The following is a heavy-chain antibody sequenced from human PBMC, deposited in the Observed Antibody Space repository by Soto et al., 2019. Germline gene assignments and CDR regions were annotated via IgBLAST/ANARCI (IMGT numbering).Heavy chain of an antibody. V-gene: IGHV3-30*18. CDR1: GFTSSSYG. CDR3: AKARDGYNLGY. CDR2: ISYDGSNK. D-gene: IGHD5-12*01. Sequence: QSGGSLRLSCAASGFTSSSYGMHWVRQAPGKGLAWVAVISYDGSNKYYADSVKGRFTISRDNSKNTLYLQMNSLRAEDTAVYYCAKARDGYNLGYWGQGTLVTVSS. J-gene: IGHJ4*02.